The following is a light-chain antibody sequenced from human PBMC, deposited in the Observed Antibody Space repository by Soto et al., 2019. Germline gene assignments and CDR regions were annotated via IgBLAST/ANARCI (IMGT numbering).Light chain of an antibody. V-gene: IGKV3-20*01. CDR1: QSVSSSY. J-gene: IGKJ1*01. Sequence: EIVLTQSPGTLSLSPGERATLSCRAIQSVSSSYLAWYQQKPGQAPRLLIYGASSRATGIPDRFSGSGSATDFTLTISRLEPEDFAVYYCQQYGSSPRTFGQGTRVAIK. CDR3: QQYGSSPRT. CDR2: GAS.